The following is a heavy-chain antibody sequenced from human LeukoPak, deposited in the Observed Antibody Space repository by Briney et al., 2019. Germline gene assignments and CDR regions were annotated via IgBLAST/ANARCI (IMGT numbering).Heavy chain of an antibody. CDR3: ARGGTSGYSSTRHFWGGNYYFDY. V-gene: IGHV3-7*01. Sequence: GGSLRLSCGASGFTFDDYWMSWVRRAPGQGVGGVANINQGGSEEYYLDSAEGRITISRDNARNSLYLQVNSLRAEDTAVYYCARGGTSGYSSTRHFWGGNYYFDYWGQGSLVTVSS. D-gene: IGHD2-2*01. CDR2: INQGGSEE. CDR1: GFTFDDYW. J-gene: IGHJ4*02.